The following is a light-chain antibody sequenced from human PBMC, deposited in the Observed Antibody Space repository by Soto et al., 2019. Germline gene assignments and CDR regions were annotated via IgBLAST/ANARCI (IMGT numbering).Light chain of an antibody. CDR1: QGVSKC. V-gene: IGKV1-12*01. Sequence: DIQLTQSPSSLSASVGDRVTITCRASQGVSKCLAWYQQKPGKAPVLLIHGASSLQSGVPARFSGSGSGTDFTLTITSLHPEDIATYYCQQANSFPLTFGQGTRLDIK. J-gene: IGKJ5*01. CDR3: QQANSFPLT. CDR2: GAS.